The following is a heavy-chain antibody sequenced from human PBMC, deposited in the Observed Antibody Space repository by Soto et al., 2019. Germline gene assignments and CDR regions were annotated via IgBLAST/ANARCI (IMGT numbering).Heavy chain of an antibody. Sequence: PGGSLRLSCAASGFSFEDYTMHWVRHTPGKGPEWISLISWDGGRTLCSDSVKGRFIISRDNSKNSLYLQMNSLTTEDTALYFCARYSYDVLTGQKRYFDHWGQGTLVTVSS. J-gene: IGHJ4*02. CDR2: ISWDGGRT. CDR3: ARYSYDVLTGQKRYFDH. V-gene: IGHV3-43*01. CDR1: GFSFEDYT. D-gene: IGHD3-9*01.